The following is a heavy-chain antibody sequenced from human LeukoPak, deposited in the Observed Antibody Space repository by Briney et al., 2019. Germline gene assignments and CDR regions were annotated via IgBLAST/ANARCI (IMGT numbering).Heavy chain of an antibody. V-gene: IGHV4-4*07. CDR1: GGSISSYY. CDR3: ARVGEGFGESSEIDY. Sequence: SETLSLTCTVSGGSISSYYWSWIRQPAGKGLEWIGRIYTSGSTNYNPSLKTRVTMSVDTSKNQFSLKLSSVTAADTAVYYCARVGEGFGESSEIDYWGQGTLVTVSS. CDR2: IYTSGST. J-gene: IGHJ4*02. D-gene: IGHD3-10*01.